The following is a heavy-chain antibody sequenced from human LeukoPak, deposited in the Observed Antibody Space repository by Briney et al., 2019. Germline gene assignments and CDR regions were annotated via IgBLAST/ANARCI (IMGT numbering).Heavy chain of an antibody. V-gene: IGHV3-11*04. Sequence: GGSLRLSCAASGFTFSDYYMSWIRQAPGKGLEWVSYISSSGSNIYFADSVKGRFTISRDNAEKSLYLRMNSLRAEDTAVYYCARSALDCGVTRCDVYYFFYYLDVWGKGTTVTVSS. D-gene: IGHD2-2*01. CDR1: GFTFSDYY. CDR3: ARSALDCGVTRCDVYYFFYYLDV. CDR2: ISSSGSNI. J-gene: IGHJ6*03.